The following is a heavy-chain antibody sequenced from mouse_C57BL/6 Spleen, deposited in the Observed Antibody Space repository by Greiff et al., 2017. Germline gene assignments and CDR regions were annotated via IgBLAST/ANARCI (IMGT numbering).Heavy chain of an antibody. CDR1: GFTFSDYY. CDR3: ARLGVYYGNYDYAMDY. Sequence: EVQLVESGGGLVQPGGSLKLSCAASGFTFSDYYMYWVRQTPEKRLEWVAYISNGGGSTYYPDTVKGRFTISRDNAKNTLYLQMSRLMSEDTAMYYCARLGVYYGNYDYAMDYWGQGTSVTVSS. CDR2: ISNGGGST. V-gene: IGHV5-12*01. D-gene: IGHD2-1*01. J-gene: IGHJ4*01.